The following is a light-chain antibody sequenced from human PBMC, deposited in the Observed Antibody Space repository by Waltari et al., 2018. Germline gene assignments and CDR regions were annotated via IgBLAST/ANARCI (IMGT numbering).Light chain of an antibody. V-gene: IGKV1-NL1*01. J-gene: IGKJ1*01. CDR3: QQYYSTSSWT. CDR1: QGISNS. CDR2: AAS. Sequence: DIQMTQSPSSLSASVGDRVTITCRASQGISNSLAWYQQKPGKAPKLLIYAASRLESGVPSRFSGSGSGTDYTLTISSLQPKDFATYYCQQYYSTSSWTFGQGTKVEIK.